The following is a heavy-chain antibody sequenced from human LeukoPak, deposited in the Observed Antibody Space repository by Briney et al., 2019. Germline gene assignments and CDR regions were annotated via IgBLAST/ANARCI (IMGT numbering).Heavy chain of an antibody. CDR3: AKDIAYVVRGATFDY. Sequence: GRSLRLSCAASGFTFDDYAMHWVRQAPGKGLEWVSGISWNSGSIGYADSVKGRFTISRDNAKNSLYLQMNSLRAEDTALYYCAKDIAYVVRGATFDYWGQGTLVTVSS. CDR1: GFTFDDYA. V-gene: IGHV3-9*01. J-gene: IGHJ4*02. D-gene: IGHD3-10*01. CDR2: ISWNSGSI.